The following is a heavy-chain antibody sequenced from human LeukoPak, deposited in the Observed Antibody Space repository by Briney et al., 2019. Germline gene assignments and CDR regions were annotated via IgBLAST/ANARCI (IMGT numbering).Heavy chain of an antibody. V-gene: IGHV3-23*01. Sequence: GGSLRLSCGASGFTFSTHAMAWVRQAPGKGLDWVSAISGDGDTTYYADSVKGRFTISRDNSKNTVYLQMNSLRAEDTAVYYCANQSPVWGQGTLVTVSS. CDR1: GFTFSTHA. J-gene: IGHJ4*02. CDR3: ANQSPV. CDR2: ISGDGDTT.